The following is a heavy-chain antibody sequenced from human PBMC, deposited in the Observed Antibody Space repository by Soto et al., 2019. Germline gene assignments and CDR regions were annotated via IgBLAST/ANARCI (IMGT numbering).Heavy chain of an antibody. CDR1: GYTFTTYD. CDR2: MNPNSGNT. Sequence: ASVKVSCMASGYTFTTYDIHWVRQATGQGLEWMGWMNPNSGNTGYAQKFQARVTMTRNTSKSTAFMELSSLRSDDTAIYYCASGPYCSTTSCILHYWGQGTLVTVSS. J-gene: IGHJ4*02. V-gene: IGHV1-8*01. D-gene: IGHD2-2*01. CDR3: ASGPYCSTTSCILHY.